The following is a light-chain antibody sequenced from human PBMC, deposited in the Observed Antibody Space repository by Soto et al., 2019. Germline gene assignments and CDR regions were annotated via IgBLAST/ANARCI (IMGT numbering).Light chain of an antibody. J-gene: IGKJ2*01. V-gene: IGKV3-11*01. CDR1: QSVSSY. CDR2: DAS. CDR3: PHRFKWPRT. Sequence: DIVLTQSPATLSLSPGERATLSCRASQSVSSYLAWYQQKPGQAPRLLIYDASNRATGTPARFSGSGYGTDFTLTISSLGPEDYAFYYCPHRFKWPRTFGQGTKLEIK.